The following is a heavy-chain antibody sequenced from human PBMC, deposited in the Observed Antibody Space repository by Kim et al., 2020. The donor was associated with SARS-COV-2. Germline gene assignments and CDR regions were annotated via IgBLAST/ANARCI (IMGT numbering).Heavy chain of an antibody. Sequence: SETLSLTCTVSGGSISSSSYYWGWIRQPPGKGLEWIGSIYYSGSTYYNPSLKSRVTISVDTSKNQFSLKLSSVTAADTAVYYCARLQGWIQLWYFDYWGQGTLGTVSS. CDR3: ARLQGWIQLWYFDY. J-gene: IGHJ4*02. CDR1: GGSISSSSYY. D-gene: IGHD5-18*01. V-gene: IGHV4-39*01. CDR2: IYYSGST.